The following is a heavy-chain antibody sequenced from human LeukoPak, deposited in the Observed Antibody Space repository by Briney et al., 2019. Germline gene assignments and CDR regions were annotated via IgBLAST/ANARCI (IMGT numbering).Heavy chain of an antibody. Sequence: SGGSLRLSCAASGFPFSRFWMNWVRQAPGKGLEWISYISSSSSNIQYADSVKGRFTISRDNARNSLYLQMNNLRAEDTAVYHCARGDGDDNWLIDYWGQGTLVTVSS. CDR3: ARGDGDDNWLIDY. D-gene: IGHD1-1*01. CDR1: GFPFSRFW. J-gene: IGHJ4*02. CDR2: ISSSSSNI. V-gene: IGHV3-48*04.